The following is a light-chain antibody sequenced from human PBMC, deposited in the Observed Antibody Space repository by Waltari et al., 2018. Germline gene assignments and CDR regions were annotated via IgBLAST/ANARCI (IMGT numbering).Light chain of an antibody. CDR2: LES. Sequence: DIVMTQSPLSLPVTPGESASISCRSSESLLHNNGFTYVDWYVQKPGQSPQLRNYLESNRASGVPDRFSGSGSGTDFTLKISRVEAEDVGVYYCMQGLQSHRTFGQGTKVEIK. CDR3: MQGLQSHRT. V-gene: IGKV2-28*01. CDR1: ESLLHNNGFTY. J-gene: IGKJ1*01.